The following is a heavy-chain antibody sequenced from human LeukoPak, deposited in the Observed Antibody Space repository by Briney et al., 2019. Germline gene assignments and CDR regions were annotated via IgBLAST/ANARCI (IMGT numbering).Heavy chain of an antibody. J-gene: IGHJ1*01. CDR1: GFSVSNNY. Sequence: SGGSLRLACAASGFSVSNNYMSWVRQAPGKGLEWVSVIYSGGSTFYADSVEGRFTISRDNSKNTLYLQMNSLRAEDTAVYYCASDSYSPEYFQHWGQGTLVTVSS. CDR3: ASDSYSPEYFQH. CDR2: IYSGGST. D-gene: IGHD2-15*01. V-gene: IGHV3-66*01.